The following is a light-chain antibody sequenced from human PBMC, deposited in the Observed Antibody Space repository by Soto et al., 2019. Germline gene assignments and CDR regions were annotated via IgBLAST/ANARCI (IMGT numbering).Light chain of an antibody. V-gene: IGLV2-14*01. J-gene: IGLJ3*02. CDR3: SSYTSTSTRM. CDR1: SSDVGGYNY. Sequence: QSVLTQPASVSGSPGQSITISCTGTSSDVGGYNYVSWYQQHPGKAPKLIIYEVSNRPSGVSNRFSGSKSGNTASLTISGLQAEDEADYYCSSYTSTSTRMFGGGTKLTV. CDR2: EVS.